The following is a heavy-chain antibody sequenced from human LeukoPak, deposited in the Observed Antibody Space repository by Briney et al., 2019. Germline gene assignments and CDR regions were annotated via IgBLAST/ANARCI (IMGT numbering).Heavy chain of an antibody. Sequence: LETLSLTCAVYGGSFSGYYWSWIRQPPGKGLEWIGEINHSGSTNYNPSLKSRVTIFGDTSKNQFFLKLSSVTAADTAVYYCARARYVNSFYAFDIWGQGTLVTVSS. V-gene: IGHV4-34*01. CDR1: GGSFSGYY. D-gene: IGHD3-9*01. CDR2: INHSGST. CDR3: ARARYVNSFYAFDI. J-gene: IGHJ3*02.